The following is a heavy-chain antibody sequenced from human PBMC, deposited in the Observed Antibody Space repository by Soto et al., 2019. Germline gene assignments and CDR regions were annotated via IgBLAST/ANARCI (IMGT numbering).Heavy chain of an antibody. CDR3: ARERPWLVPNWFDP. CDR1: GGSFSGYY. D-gene: IGHD6-19*01. CDR2: INHSGST. J-gene: IGHJ5*02. V-gene: IGHV4-34*01. Sequence: SETLSLTCAVYGGSFSGYYWSWIRQPPGKGLEWIGEINHSGSTNYNPSLKSRVTISVDTSKNQFSLKLSSVTAADTAVYYCARERPWLVPNWFDPWGQGTLVTVSS.